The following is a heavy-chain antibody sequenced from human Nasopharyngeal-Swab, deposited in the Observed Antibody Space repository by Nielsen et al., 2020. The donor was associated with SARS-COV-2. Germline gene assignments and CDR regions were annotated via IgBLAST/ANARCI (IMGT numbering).Heavy chain of an antibody. CDR3: ARASHVVRFLEPYFDY. CDR2: IYYSGST. J-gene: IGHJ4*02. Sequence: AASRCLSWTVSGGSVSSYYWSWIRQPPGKGLEWIGYIYYSGSTNYNPSLKSRVTISVDTSKNQFSLKLSSVTAADTAVYYCARASHVVRFLEPYFDYWGQGTLVTVSS. V-gene: IGHV4-59*02. D-gene: IGHD3-3*01. CDR1: GGSVSSYY.